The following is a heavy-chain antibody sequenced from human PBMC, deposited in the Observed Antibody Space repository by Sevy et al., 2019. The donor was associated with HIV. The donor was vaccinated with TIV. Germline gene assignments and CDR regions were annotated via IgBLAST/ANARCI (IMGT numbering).Heavy chain of an antibody. CDR3: ARDRTYYYDSSNPGAFDI. CDR1: GFTFSSYG. D-gene: IGHD3-22*01. CDR2: IWCDGSNK. J-gene: IGHJ3*02. Sequence: GGSLRLSCAASGFTFSSYGMHWVRQAPGKGLEWVAVIWCDGSNKYYADSVKGRFTISRDNSKNTLYLQMNSLRAEDTAVYYCARDRTYYYDSSNPGAFDIWGQGTMVTVSS. V-gene: IGHV3-33*01.